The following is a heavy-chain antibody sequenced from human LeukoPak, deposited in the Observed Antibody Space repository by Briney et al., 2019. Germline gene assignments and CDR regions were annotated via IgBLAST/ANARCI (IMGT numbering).Heavy chain of an antibody. CDR1: GYTFTGYY. Sequence: ASVKVSCKASGYTFTGYYMHWVRQAPGQGRECMGWINPNSGGTNYAQKFQGRVTMTRDTSISTAYMELSRLRSDDTAVYYCARDKFGYYGSGSYYKCLDYWGQGTLVTVSS. CDR3: ARDKFGYYGSGSYYKCLDY. D-gene: IGHD3-10*01. CDR2: INPNSGGT. J-gene: IGHJ4*02. V-gene: IGHV1-2*02.